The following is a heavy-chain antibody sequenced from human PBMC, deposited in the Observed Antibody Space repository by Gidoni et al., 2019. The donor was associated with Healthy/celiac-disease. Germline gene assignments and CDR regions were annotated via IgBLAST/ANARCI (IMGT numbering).Heavy chain of an antibody. Sequence: QVQLVASGGGLVKPGGSQRLSCAASGFTFRDYYMSWIRQAPGKGLEWVSYISSSSSYTNYADSVKGRFTISRDNAKNSLYLQMNSLRAEDTAVYYCARDGEAAAGTGFDYWGQGTLVTVSS. CDR3: ARDGEAAAGTGFDY. CDR2: ISSSSSYT. V-gene: IGHV3-11*06. CDR1: GFTFRDYY. J-gene: IGHJ4*02. D-gene: IGHD6-13*01.